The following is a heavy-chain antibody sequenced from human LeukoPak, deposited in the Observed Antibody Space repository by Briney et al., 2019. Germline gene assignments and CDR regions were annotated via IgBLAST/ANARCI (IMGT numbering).Heavy chain of an antibody. J-gene: IGHJ6*04. V-gene: IGHV1-69*05. Sequence: SVKVSCKASGGTFSSYAISWVRQAPGQGLEWMGGIIPIFGTANYAQKSQGRVTITTDESTSTAYMELSSLRSEDTAVYYCAIGIAAAGHPDSYHTAAWGTGTTVPVSS. CDR3: AIGIAAAGHPDSYHTAA. CDR1: GGTFSSYA. D-gene: IGHD6-13*01. CDR2: IIPIFGTA.